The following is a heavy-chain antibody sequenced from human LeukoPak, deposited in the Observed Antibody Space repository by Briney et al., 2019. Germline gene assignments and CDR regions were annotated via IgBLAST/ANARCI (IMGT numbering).Heavy chain of an antibody. V-gene: IGHV3-33*01. Sequence: PGGSLRLSWAASGFTFSRYGMHWVRQAPGKGLEWVAVIWYDGSNKYYVDSVKGRFTISRDNSKNTLYLQMNSLRAEDTAVYFCARDSPEGNNWGSEPTFDYWGQGILVTVSS. D-gene: IGHD1-1*01. J-gene: IGHJ4*02. CDR2: IWYDGSNK. CDR1: GFTFSRYG. CDR3: ARDSPEGNNWGSEPTFDY.